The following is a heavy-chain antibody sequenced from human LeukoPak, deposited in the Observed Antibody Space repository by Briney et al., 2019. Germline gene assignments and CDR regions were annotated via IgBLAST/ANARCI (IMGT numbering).Heavy chain of an antibody. CDR1: GFTFSSHL. CDR3: VAVVPAASTGHYYGMDV. Sequence: GGSLRLSRAASGFTFSSHLMHWVRQAQGTGLVWVSSVKSDGTATNYADSVKGRFTISRDDSENTVYLQMNSLRAEDTAVYYCVAVVPAASTGHYYGMDVWGQGTTVTVSS. D-gene: IGHD2-2*01. CDR2: VKSDGTAT. J-gene: IGHJ6*02. V-gene: IGHV3-74*01.